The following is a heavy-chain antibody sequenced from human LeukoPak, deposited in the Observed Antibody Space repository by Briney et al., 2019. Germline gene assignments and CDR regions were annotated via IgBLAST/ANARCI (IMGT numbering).Heavy chain of an antibody. V-gene: IGHV3-33*01. CDR2: IWYDGSNK. Sequence: GGSLRLSCAASGFTFSSYGTHCVRHAPGEGLGWGSVIWYDGSNKYYADSVKGRFTISRDNSKNTLYLQMNSLRAEDTDVYYCARDPHIVVVTAILNYYGMDVWGQGTTVTVSS. CDR1: GFTFSSYG. D-gene: IGHD2-21*02. J-gene: IGHJ6*02. CDR3: ARDPHIVVVTAILNYYGMDV.